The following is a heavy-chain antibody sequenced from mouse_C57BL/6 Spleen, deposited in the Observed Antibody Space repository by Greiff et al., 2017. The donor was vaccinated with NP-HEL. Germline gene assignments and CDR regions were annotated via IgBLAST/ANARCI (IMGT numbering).Heavy chain of an antibody. J-gene: IGHJ2*01. CDR2: ISSGGDYI. Sequence: EVKLVESGEGLVKPGGSLKLSCAASGFTFSSYAMSWVRQTPEKRLEWVAYISSGGDYIYYADTVKGRFTISRDNARNTLYLQMSSLKSEDTAMYYCTLDSSGYYFDYWGQGTTLTVSS. V-gene: IGHV5-9-1*02. CDR3: TLDSSGYYFDY. D-gene: IGHD3-2*02. CDR1: GFTFSSYA.